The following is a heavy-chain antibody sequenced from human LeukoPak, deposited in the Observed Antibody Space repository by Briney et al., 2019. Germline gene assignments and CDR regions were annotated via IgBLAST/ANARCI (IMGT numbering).Heavy chain of an antibody. J-gene: IGHJ4*02. D-gene: IGHD3-3*01. CDR3: ARHVSASYYDFWSGYGYYFDY. CDR2: IYPGDSDT. Sequence: GESLKISCKGSGYSFTSYWIGWVRQMPGKGLEWMGIIYPGDSDTRYSPSFQGQVTISADKSISTAYLQWSSLKASDTAMYYCARHVSASYYDFWSGYGYYFDYWGQGTLVTVSS. CDR1: GYSFTSYW. V-gene: IGHV5-51*01.